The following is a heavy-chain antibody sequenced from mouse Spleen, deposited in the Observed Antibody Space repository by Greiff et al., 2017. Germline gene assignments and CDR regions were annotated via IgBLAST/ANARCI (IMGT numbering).Heavy chain of an antibody. J-gene: IGHJ2*01. CDR2: IYPGSGST. CDR1: GYTFTSYW. V-gene: IGHV1S22*01. CDR3: TRWAHYYGSSKYYFDY. D-gene: IGHD1-1*01. Sequence: LQQPGSELVRPGASVKLSCKASGYTFTSYWMHWVKQRHGQGLEWIGNIYPGSGSTNYDEKFKSKGTLTVDTSSSTAYMHLSSLTSEDSAVYYCTRWAHYYGSSKYYFDYWGQGTTLTVSS.